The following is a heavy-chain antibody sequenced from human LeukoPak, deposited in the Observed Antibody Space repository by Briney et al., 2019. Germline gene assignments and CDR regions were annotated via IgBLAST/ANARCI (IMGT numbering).Heavy chain of an antibody. D-gene: IGHD7-27*01. CDR1: GGSISSYY. V-gene: IGHV4-4*07. J-gene: IGHJ4*02. CDR3: ARLPWGVYYFDY. Sequence: SETLSLTCTVSGGSISSYYWSWIRQPAGKGLEWIGRIYTSGSTNYNPSLKSRVTISVDKSKNQFSLKLSSVTAADTAVYYRARLPWGVYYFDYWGQGTLVTVSS. CDR2: IYTSGST.